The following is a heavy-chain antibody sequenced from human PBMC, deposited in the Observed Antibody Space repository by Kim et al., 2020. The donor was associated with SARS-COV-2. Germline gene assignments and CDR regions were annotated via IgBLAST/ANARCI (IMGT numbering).Heavy chain of an antibody. V-gene: IGHV3-23*01. D-gene: IGHD3-3*01. Sequence: VKGRFTISVDNSKNTLYLQMNSLRAEDTAVYYCAKTIFGVVIIGYYYYMDVWGKGTTVTVSS. CDR3: AKTIFGVVIIGYYYYMDV. J-gene: IGHJ6*03.